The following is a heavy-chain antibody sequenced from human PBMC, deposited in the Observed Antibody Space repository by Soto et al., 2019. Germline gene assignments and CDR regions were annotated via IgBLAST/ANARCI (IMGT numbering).Heavy chain of an antibody. CDR2: IYDSGIT. CDR3: AREVSGTGAFDY. V-gene: IGHV4-31*02. D-gene: IGHD2-8*02. CDR1: GGSITSTNHY. J-gene: IGHJ4*02. Sequence: QVQLEQSGPGLVKPSQTLTLTCNISGGSITSTNHYWSWIRQSPREGLGWIGYIYDSGITRYNPSFTGPVTILGDTSQRQFSLIMHSVTVADSAVYYCAREVSGTGAFDYWGRGTLVTVSS.